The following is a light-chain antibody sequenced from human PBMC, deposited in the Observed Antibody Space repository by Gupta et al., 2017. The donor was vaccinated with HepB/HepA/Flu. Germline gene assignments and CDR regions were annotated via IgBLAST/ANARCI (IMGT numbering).Light chain of an antibody. CDR2: ESD. CDR1: SSNIGNNY. V-gene: IGLV1-51*02. Sequence: SVLPQPPPVSAAPGQKVTISCSGSSSNIGNNYVSWYQQLPGTAPKLLIYESDKRPSGIPDRFSGSKSGTSATLAITGLQTGDEADYYCGTWDTSLTAGVFGGGTKLTVL. J-gene: IGLJ2*01. CDR3: GTWDTSLTAGV.